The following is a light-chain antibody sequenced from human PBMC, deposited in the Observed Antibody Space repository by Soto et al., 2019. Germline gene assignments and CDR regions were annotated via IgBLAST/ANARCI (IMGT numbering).Light chain of an antibody. J-gene: IGLJ1*01. Sequence: QSVLTQPRSVSGSPGQSVTISCTGTSSDVGGYNYVTWYQHHPGKAPKLMISDVNKRASGVPDRFSGSKSGNTASLTISGLQAEDEADYYCCSFGGRVFVFGTGTKLTVI. CDR3: CSFGGRVFV. V-gene: IGLV2-11*01. CDR1: SSDVGGYNY. CDR2: DVN.